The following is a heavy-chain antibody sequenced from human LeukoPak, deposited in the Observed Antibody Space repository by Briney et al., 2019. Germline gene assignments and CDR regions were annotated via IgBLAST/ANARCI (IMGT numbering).Heavy chain of an antibody. Sequence: HPGRSLRLSCAASGFTFDDYAMHWVRQAPGKGLEWVSGISWNSGSIGYADSVKGRFTISRDSAKNSLYLQMNSLRAEDTALYYCAKDQHYTVAGTDYWGQGTLVTVSS. CDR1: GFTFDDYA. CDR3: AKDQHYTVAGTDY. CDR2: ISWNSGSI. D-gene: IGHD6-19*01. V-gene: IGHV3-9*01. J-gene: IGHJ4*02.